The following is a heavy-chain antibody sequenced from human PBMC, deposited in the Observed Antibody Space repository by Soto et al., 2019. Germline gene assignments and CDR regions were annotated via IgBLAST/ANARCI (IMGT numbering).Heavy chain of an antibody. V-gene: IGHV3-66*01. D-gene: IGHD2-21*01. J-gene: IGHJ4*02. CDR1: GFTVSSNY. CDR2: IYSGGST. Sequence: PGGSLRLSCAASGFTVSSNYMSWVRQAPGKGLGWVSVIYSGGSTYYADSVKGRFTISRDNSKNTLYLQMNSLRAEDTAVYYCARALWGSSPPYFEYWGQGTLVTVSS. CDR3: ARALWGSSPPYFEY.